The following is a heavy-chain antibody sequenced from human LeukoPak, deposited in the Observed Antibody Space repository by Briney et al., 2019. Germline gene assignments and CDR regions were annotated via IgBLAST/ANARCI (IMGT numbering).Heavy chain of an antibody. CDR1: GGSISSSSYY. D-gene: IGHD6-19*01. CDR2: IYYSGST. J-gene: IGHJ3*02. V-gene: IGHV4-39*01. CDR3: ARLAVAGTVDAFDI. Sequence: PSETLSLTCTVSGGSISSSSYYWGWIRQPPGKGLEWIGSIYYSGSTYYNPSLKSRVTISVDTSKNQFSLKLSSVTAADTAVYYCARLAVAGTVDAFDIWGQGTMVTVSS.